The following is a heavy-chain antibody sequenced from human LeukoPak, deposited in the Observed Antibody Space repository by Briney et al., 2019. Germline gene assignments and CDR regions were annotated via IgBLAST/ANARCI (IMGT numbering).Heavy chain of an antibody. CDR1: GGSFSGYY. J-gene: IGHJ5*02. Sequence: SETLSLTCAVYGGSFSGYYWSWIRQPPGKGLEWIALINYSGRTFYNPSLRSRVTISVDMSKNQFSLNLNSVTAADTAVYYCARRRKDLNWFDPWGQGTLVTVSS. V-gene: IGHV4-34*01. CDR3: ARRRKDLNWFDP. CDR2: INYSGRT.